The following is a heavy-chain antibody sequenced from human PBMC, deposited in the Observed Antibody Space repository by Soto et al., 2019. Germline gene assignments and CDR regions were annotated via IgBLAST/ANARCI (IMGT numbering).Heavy chain of an antibody. J-gene: IGHJ4*02. CDR2: IIPIFGTA. Sequence: SVKVSCKASGGTFSSYAISWVRQAPGQGLEWMGGIIPIFGTANYAQKFQGRVTITADESTSTAYMELSGLRSEDTAVYYCAAGILDNYYDSSGYSQPFDYWGQGTLVTVSS. CDR1: GGTFSSYA. D-gene: IGHD3-22*01. V-gene: IGHV1-69*13. CDR3: AAGILDNYYDSSGYSQPFDY.